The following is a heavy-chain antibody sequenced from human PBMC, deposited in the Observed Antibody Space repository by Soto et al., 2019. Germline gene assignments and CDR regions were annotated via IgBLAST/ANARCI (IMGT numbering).Heavy chain of an antibody. D-gene: IGHD6-13*01. Sequence: ASVKVSCKASGGTFSSYAISWVRQAPGQGLEWMGGIIPIFGTANYAQKFQGRVTMTRDTSISTAYMELSRLRSDDTAVYYCAREHSSSSDFDYWGQGTLVTVSS. CDR1: GGTFSSYA. J-gene: IGHJ4*02. CDR2: IIPIFGTA. V-gene: IGHV1-69*05. CDR3: AREHSSSSDFDY.